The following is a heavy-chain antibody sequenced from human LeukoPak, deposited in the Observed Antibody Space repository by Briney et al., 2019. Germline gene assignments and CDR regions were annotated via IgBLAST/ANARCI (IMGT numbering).Heavy chain of an antibody. Sequence: GGTLRLSCAASGFIFNNYALSWVRQTPGKGLEWVSAISGSGRNTYYADSVKGRFTISRDNAKNTLYLQMNSLRAEDTAVYYCARVGAKGPPEHWGQGTLVTVSS. D-gene: IGHD1-14*01. V-gene: IGHV3-23*01. CDR3: ARVGAKGPPEH. CDR1: GFIFNNYA. J-gene: IGHJ4*02. CDR2: ISGSGRNT.